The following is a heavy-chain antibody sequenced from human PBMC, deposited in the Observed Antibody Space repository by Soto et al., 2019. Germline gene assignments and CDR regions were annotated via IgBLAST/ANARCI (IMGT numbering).Heavy chain of an antibody. CDR3: ARDRGDYGSADY. Sequence: QVQLQESGPGLVKPSETLSLTCTVSGGSIDSYYWSWIRQSAGKGLEWIGRIYSSGSTNYNPSPNSRVTMSVDTSKNQFSLRLSSVTAADTAVYYCARDRGDYGSADYWGQGTLVTVSS. J-gene: IGHJ4*02. V-gene: IGHV4-4*07. CDR1: GGSIDSYY. CDR2: IYSSGST. D-gene: IGHD3-10*01.